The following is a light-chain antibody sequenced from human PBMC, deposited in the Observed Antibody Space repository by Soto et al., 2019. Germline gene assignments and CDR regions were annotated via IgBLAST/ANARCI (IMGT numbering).Light chain of an antibody. CDR3: QQYGSSIQT. J-gene: IGKJ1*01. CDR2: GAS. CDR1: QSVGSNY. Sequence: EIVLTQFPGTLSLSPGERATLSCRASQSVGSNYLAWYQQRPGQPPNLLIFGASHRAPDIPDRFSGSGSATDFTLTISRLEPEDFAVYYCQQYGSSIQTFGQGTKVEIK. V-gene: IGKV3-20*01.